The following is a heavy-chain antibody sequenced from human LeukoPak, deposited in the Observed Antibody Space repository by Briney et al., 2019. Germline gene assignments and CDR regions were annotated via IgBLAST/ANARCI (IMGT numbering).Heavy chain of an antibody. CDR3: ARVTVGAWGLDY. J-gene: IGHJ4*02. D-gene: IGHD1-26*01. CDR2: ISSSGSTI. CDR1: GFTFSSYE. Sequence: GGSLRLSCAASGFTFSSYEMNWVRQAPGKGLERVSYISSSGSTIYHADSVKGRFTISRDNAKKSLYLQMNSLRAEDTAVYYCARVTVGAWGLDYWGQGTLVTVSS. V-gene: IGHV3-48*03.